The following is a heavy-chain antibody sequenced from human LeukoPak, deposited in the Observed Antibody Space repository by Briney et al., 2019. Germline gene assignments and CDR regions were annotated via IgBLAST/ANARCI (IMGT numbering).Heavy chain of an antibody. Sequence: GGSLRLSCAASGFTFSSYAISWVRQAPGKGLEWVSAISGSGGSTYYADSVKGRFTISRDNSKNTLYLQMNSLRAEDTAVYYCAKDLIVATIIGYFDYWGQGTLVTVSS. V-gene: IGHV3-23*01. J-gene: IGHJ4*02. D-gene: IGHD5-12*01. CDR2: ISGSGGST. CDR3: AKDLIVATIIGYFDY. CDR1: GFTFSSYA.